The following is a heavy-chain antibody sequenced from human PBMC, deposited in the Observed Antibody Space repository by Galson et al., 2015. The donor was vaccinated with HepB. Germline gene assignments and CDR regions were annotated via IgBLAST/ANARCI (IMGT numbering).Heavy chain of an antibody. CDR2: ISWDGGSA. CDR3: AKDMSPSSGFDYGASLFDH. CDR1: GFTFKNYV. D-gene: IGHD4-17*01. J-gene: IGHJ4*01. Sequence: SLRLSCAASGFTFKNYVMHWIRQAPGKGLEWVSLISWDGGSAYYADSVKGRFTISRDNGRNSLYLIMDSLRIEDTAFYYCAKDMSPSSGFDYGASLFDHWGQGTLVTVSS. V-gene: IGHV3-43*01.